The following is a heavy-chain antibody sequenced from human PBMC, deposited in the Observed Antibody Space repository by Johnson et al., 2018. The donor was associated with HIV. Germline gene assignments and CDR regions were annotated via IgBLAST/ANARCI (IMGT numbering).Heavy chain of an antibody. D-gene: IGHD3-16*01. CDR1: GFRFDEYA. J-gene: IGHJ3*01. Sequence: VQLVESGGDLVQPGRSLRLSCAASGFRFDEYAMHWVRQAPGKGLEWVSCISGTSATIGYADSLEGRLTISRDNAKNSLYLQMNNLIAEDTAVYFCAKYDRFAFDVWGQGTMVTVSS. V-gene: IGHV3-9*01. CDR2: ISGTSATI. CDR3: AKYDRFAFDV.